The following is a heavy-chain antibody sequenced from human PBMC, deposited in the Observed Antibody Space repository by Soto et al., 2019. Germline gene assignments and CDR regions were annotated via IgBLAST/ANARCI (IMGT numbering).Heavy chain of an antibody. V-gene: IGHV4-59*01. CDR3: ASESRSGYCSGGSCYSYFDY. CDR2: IYYSGST. CDR1: GGSISSYY. Sequence: SETLSLTCTVSGGSISSYYWSWIRQPPGKGLEWIGYIYYSGSTNYNPSLKSRVTISVDTSKNQFSLKLSSVTAADTAVYYCASESRSGYCSGGSCYSYFDYWGQGTLVTVSS. J-gene: IGHJ4*02. D-gene: IGHD2-15*01.